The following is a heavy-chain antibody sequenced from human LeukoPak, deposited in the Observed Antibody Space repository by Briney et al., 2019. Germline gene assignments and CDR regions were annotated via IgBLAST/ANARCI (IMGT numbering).Heavy chain of an antibody. CDR3: ARESVDYYYYYYGMDV. Sequence: GGPLRLSCAASGFTVSSNYMSWVRQAPGKGLEWVSVIYSGGSTYYTDSVKGRFTISRDNSKNTLYLQMNSLRAEDTAVYYCARESVDYYYYYYGMDVWGQGTTVTVSS. CDR2: IYSGGST. CDR1: GFTVSSNY. J-gene: IGHJ6*02. V-gene: IGHV3-66*01. D-gene: IGHD2-15*01.